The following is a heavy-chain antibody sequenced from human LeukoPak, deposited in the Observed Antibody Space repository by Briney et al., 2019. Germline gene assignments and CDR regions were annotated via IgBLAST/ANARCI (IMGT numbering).Heavy chain of an antibody. CDR1: GFTFSSYG. V-gene: IGHV3-30*02. D-gene: IGHD3-16*01. J-gene: IGHJ4*02. CDR3: AKDGETYYDYVWGSYESDY. CDR2: IRYDGSNK. Sequence: PGGSLRLSCAASGFTFSSYGMHWVRQAPGKGLEWVAFIRYDGSNKYYADSVKGRFTISRDSSKNTLYLQMNSLRAEDTAVYYCAKDGETYYDYVWGSYESDYWGQGTLVTVSS.